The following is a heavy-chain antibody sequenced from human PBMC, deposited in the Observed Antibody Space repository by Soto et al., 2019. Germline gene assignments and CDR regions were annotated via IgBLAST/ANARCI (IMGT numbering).Heavy chain of an antibody. CDR2: INAGNGNT. Sequence: VSVKVSCKASGYTFTSYGIIWVRQAPGQGLEWMGWINAGNGNTKYSQKFQGRVTITRDTSASTAYMELSSLRSEDTAVYYCASYSQYSSSSYYYYYYMDVWGKGTTVTVSS. J-gene: IGHJ6*03. V-gene: IGHV1-3*01. CDR1: GYTFTSYG. D-gene: IGHD6-6*01. CDR3: ASYSQYSSSSYYYYYYMDV.